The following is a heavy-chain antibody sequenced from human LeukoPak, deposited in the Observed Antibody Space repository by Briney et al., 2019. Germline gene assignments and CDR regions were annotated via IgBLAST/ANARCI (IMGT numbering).Heavy chain of an antibody. D-gene: IGHD2-2*01. J-gene: IGHJ4*02. CDR3: ARRVPQMGSDY. CDR1: GYTFTSYY. Sequence: ASVKVSCKASGYTFTSYYMHWVRQAPGQGLEWMGIINPSGGSTSYAQKFQGRVTMTRDMSTSTVYMELSSLRSEDTAVYYCARRVPQMGSDYWGQGTLVTVSS. V-gene: IGHV1-46*01. CDR2: INPSGGST.